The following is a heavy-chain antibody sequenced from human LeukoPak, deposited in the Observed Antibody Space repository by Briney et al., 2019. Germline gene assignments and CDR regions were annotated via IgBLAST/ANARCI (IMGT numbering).Heavy chain of an antibody. J-gene: IGHJ4*02. V-gene: IGHV4-4*02. CDR1: GVSIISSDW. CDR3: ARGNSGSYQY. Sequence: SGTLSLTCGVSGVSIISSDWWGWVRQPPGEGLEWIGEIYHSGSTNYNPSLKSRVTISVDTSKNQFSLKLSSVTAADTAVYYCARGNSGSYQYWGQGTLVTVSS. D-gene: IGHD1-26*01. CDR2: IYHSGST.